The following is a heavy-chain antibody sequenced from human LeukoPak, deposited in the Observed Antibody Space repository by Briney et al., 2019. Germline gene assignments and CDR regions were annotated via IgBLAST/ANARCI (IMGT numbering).Heavy chain of an antibody. Sequence: GASVRVSCKASGYTLTDYNLHWVRQAPGQGLEWMGWINPNSGGTNYAQKFQGRVTMTRDTSINTAYMELSRLRSDDTAVYYCAVAGPGHWFDPWGQGTLVTVSS. CDR2: INPNSGGT. CDR3: AVAGPGHWFDP. J-gene: IGHJ5*02. V-gene: IGHV1-2*02. CDR1: GYTLTDYN.